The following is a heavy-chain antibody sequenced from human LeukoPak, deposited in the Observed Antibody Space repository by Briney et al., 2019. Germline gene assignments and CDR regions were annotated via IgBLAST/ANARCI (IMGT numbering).Heavy chain of an antibody. J-gene: IGHJ4*02. V-gene: IGHV3-23*01. CDR3: AKDMDSSSWAHFDY. D-gene: IGHD6-13*01. Sequence: QTGGSLRLSCAASGFTFSSYAMSWVRQAPGKGLEWVSAISGSGGSTYYADSVKGRFTISRDNPKNTLYLQMNSLRAEDTAVYYCAKDMDSSSWAHFDYWGQGTLVTVSS. CDR1: GFTFSSYA. CDR2: ISGSGGST.